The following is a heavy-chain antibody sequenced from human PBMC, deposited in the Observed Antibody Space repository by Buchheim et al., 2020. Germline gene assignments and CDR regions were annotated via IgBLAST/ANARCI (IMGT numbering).Heavy chain of an antibody. Sequence: EVQLVESGGGLVQPGGSLRLSCAASGFTVSSNYMSWVRQAPGKGLEWVSVIYSGGSTYYADSGKGRFTISRDNSKNTLYLQMNSLRAEDTAVYYCARETRGSGSFYGMDVWGQGTT. V-gene: IGHV3-66*01. J-gene: IGHJ6*02. CDR2: IYSGGST. D-gene: IGHD1-26*01. CDR1: GFTVSSNY. CDR3: ARETRGSGSFYGMDV.